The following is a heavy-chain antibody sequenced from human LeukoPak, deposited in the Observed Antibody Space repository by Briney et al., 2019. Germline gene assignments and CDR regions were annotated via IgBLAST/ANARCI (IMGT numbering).Heavy chain of an antibody. Sequence: GGSLILSCAASGFSYITYGMSWVRQAPGKGLEWVSDISGNGVTTDYADSVKGRFTISRDNSKNTLYLQMSSLRAEDTAVYYCARGGTTQNNNWFDPWGQGTLVTVSS. J-gene: IGHJ5*02. D-gene: IGHD1-1*01. CDR2: ISGNGVTT. CDR1: GFSYITYG. CDR3: ARGGTTQNNNWFDP. V-gene: IGHV3-23*01.